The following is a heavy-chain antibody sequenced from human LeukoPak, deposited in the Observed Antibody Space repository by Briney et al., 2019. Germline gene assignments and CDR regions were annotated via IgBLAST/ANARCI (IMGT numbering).Heavy chain of an antibody. CDR1: GGSISSYY. Sequence: PSETLSLTCTVSGGSISSYYWSWIRQPAGKGLEWIGRIYTSGSTNYNPSLKSRVTMSVDTSKNQFSLKLSSVTAADTAVYYCAREPWGYGDYLYYFDYWGQGTLVTVSS. CDR2: IYTSGST. V-gene: IGHV4-4*07. D-gene: IGHD4-17*01. J-gene: IGHJ4*02. CDR3: AREPWGYGDYLYYFDY.